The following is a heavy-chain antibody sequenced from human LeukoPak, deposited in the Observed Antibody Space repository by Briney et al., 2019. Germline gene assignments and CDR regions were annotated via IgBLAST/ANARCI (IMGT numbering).Heavy chain of an antibody. CDR1: GFTFSSYG. D-gene: IGHD6-6*01. CDR2: IWYDGSNK. Sequence: GGSLRLSCAASGFTFSSYGMHWVRQAPGKGLEWVAVIWYDGSNKYYADSVKGRFTISRDNSKNTLYLQMNSLRAEDTAVYCCARGARISGSSWFDPWGQGTLVTVSS. J-gene: IGHJ5*02. V-gene: IGHV3-33*01. CDR3: ARGARISGSSWFDP.